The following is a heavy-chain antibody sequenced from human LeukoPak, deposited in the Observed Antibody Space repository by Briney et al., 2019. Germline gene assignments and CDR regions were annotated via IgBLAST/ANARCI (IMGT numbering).Heavy chain of an antibody. CDR1: GGSFSGYY. V-gene: IGHV4-34*01. J-gene: IGHJ5*02. D-gene: IGHD3-9*01. CDR2: INHNGST. CDR3: ARPRRRYFGWSSNWFDP. Sequence: SETLSLTCAVYGGSFSGYYWSWIRQPPGKGLEWIGEINHNGSTNYNPSLKSRVTISVDTSKNQFSLKLSSVTAADTAVYYCARPRRRYFGWSSNWFDPWGQGTLVTVSS.